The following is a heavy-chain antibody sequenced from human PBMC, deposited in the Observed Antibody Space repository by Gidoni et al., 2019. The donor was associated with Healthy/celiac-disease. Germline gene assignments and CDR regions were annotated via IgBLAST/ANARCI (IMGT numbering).Heavy chain of an antibody. CDR2: IIPIFGTA. J-gene: IGHJ4*02. Sequence: QVQLVQSGAEVKKPGSSVKVSCKASGGTFSSYAISWVRQAPGQGLEWMGGIIPIFGTANDAQKFQGRVTITADESTSTAYMELSSLRSEDTAVYYCARVSTRGGYSSSWLFDYWGQGTLVTVSS. D-gene: IGHD6-13*01. CDR3: ARVSTRGGYSSSWLFDY. V-gene: IGHV1-69*01. CDR1: GGTFSSYA.